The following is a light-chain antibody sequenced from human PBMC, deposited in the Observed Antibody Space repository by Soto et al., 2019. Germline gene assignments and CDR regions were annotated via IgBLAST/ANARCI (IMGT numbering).Light chain of an antibody. Sequence: EIVLTHTLGTLSLYPEERATLSCRASQSVSSYLAWYQQKPGQAPRLLIYDASNRATGIPARFSGSGSGTDFTLTISRLEPEDFAVYYCQQYGSSSWTFGQGTKVDIK. J-gene: IGKJ1*01. CDR2: DAS. V-gene: IGKV3-20*01. CDR3: QQYGSSSWT. CDR1: QSVSSY.